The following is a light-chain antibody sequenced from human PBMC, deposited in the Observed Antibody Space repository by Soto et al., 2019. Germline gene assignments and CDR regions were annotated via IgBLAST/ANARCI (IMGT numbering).Light chain of an antibody. Sequence: EIVLTQSPAPLSVSPGESATLSCRASQSISSLLAWYQQKRGQAPRLLIYGASTRATGIPARFSGSGSGTDFTLTISSLQSEDFAVYYCQQYYDWPITFGQGTRLDIK. V-gene: IGKV3-15*01. CDR2: GAS. CDR1: QSISSL. J-gene: IGKJ5*01. CDR3: QQYYDWPIT.